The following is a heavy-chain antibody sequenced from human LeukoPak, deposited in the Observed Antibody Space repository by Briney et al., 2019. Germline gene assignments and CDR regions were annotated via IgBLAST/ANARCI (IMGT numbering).Heavy chain of an antibody. CDR3: ARQGGYSSGYLDAFDI. D-gene: IGHD3-22*01. Sequence: SETLSLTCTVSGGSISSSSYYWGWIRQPPGKGLEWIGSIYYSGSTYYNPSLKSRVTISVDTSKNQFSLKLSSVTAADTAVYYCARQGGYSSGYLDAFDIWGQGTMVTVSS. J-gene: IGHJ3*02. CDR1: GGSISSSSYY. V-gene: IGHV4-39*01. CDR2: IYYSGST.